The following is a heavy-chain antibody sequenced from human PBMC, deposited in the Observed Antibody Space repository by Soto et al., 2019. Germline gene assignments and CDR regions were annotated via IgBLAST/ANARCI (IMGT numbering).Heavy chain of an antibody. V-gene: IGHV1-3*01. J-gene: IGHJ4*02. CDR1: GYTFTSHT. CDR2: IIVSNGSP. D-gene: IGHD6-25*01. Sequence: QVQLVQSGAEVKEPGASVRVSCKASGYTFTSHTLHWARQAPGQGLEWMGWIIVSNGSPSYAPQFQGRVTFGRDTSATTAYMELSSLTSEDTAVYYCAREPADGAPGDYWGQGTLVVVSS. CDR3: AREPADGAPGDY.